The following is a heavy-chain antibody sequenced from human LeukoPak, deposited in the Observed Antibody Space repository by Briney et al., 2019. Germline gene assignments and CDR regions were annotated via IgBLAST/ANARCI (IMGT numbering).Heavy chain of an antibody. CDR1: GGSISSGDYY. CDR3: ARARGYSYGSNYYYYYGMDV. J-gene: IGHJ6*02. CDR2: IYYSGST. V-gene: IGHV4-30-4*01. D-gene: IGHD5-18*01. Sequence: PSETLSLTCTVPGGSISSGDYYWSWIRQPPGKGLEWIGYIYYSGSTYYNPSLKSRVTISVDTSKNQFSLKPSSVTAADTAVYYCARARGYSYGSNYYYYYGMDVWGQGTTVTVSS.